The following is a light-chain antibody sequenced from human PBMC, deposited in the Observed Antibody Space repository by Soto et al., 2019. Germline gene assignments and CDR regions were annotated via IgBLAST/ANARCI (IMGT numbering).Light chain of an antibody. CDR3: YSAADNNLGV. J-gene: IGLJ2*01. V-gene: IGLV3-27*01. Sequence: SYELTQPSSVSVSPGQTARITCSGDVLAKKYAGWFQQKPGQAPVLVIYKDSERPSGIPERFSGSSSGTTVTLTISGAQVEDEADYYCYSAADNNLGVFGGGTKLTGL. CDR1: VLAKKY. CDR2: KDS.